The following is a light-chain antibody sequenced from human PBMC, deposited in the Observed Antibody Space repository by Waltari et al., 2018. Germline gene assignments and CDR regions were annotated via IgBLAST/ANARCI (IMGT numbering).Light chain of an antibody. CDR2: WAS. J-gene: IGKJ2*01. V-gene: IGKV4-1*01. Sequence: DVVMTQSPDSLAVSLGERATTTCKTSKSVLYSSNNKNYLVCYQQKPGQPHKLLIYWASTRESGVPDRFSGSGSGTDFTLTINSLQPEDVAVYYCQQYYTTPQTFGQGTKVEIK. CDR3: QQYYTTPQT. CDR1: KSVLYSSNNKNY.